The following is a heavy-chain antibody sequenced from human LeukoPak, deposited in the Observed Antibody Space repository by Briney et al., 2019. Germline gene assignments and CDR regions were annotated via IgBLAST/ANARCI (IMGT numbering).Heavy chain of an antibody. D-gene: IGHD2-15*01. J-gene: IGHJ4*02. CDR2: IYYSGST. V-gene: IGHV4-39*01. Sequence: SETPSVTCTVSGGSISSSSYYWGWIRQPPGKGLEWIGSIYYSGSTYYNPSLQSRVTISVDTSKNQFSLKLSSVTAADTAVYYCVRRSDLTTNVDYWGQGTLVTVSS. CDR3: VRRSDLTTNVDY. CDR1: GGSISSSSYY.